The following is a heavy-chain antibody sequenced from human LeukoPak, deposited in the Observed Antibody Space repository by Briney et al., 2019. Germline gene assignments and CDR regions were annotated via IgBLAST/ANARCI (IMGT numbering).Heavy chain of an antibody. D-gene: IGHD3-10*01. J-gene: IGHJ4*02. CDR1: GFTFDDYA. CDR2: ISWNSGSI. Sequence: PGRSLRLSCAASGFTFDDYAMHWVRQAPGKGLEWVSGISWNSGSIGYADSVKGRFTISRDNAKNSLYLQMNSLRAEDMALYYCAKGRGPRLPYYFDYWGQGTLVTVSS. V-gene: IGHV3-9*03. CDR3: AKGRGPRLPYYFDY.